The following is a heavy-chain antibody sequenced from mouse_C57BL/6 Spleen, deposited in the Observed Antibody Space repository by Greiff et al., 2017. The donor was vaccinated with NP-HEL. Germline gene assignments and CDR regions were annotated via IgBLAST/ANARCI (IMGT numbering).Heavy chain of an antibody. CDR2: INPSTGGT. CDR1: GYSFTGYY. V-gene: IGHV1-42*01. CDR3: ARGRFDY. Sequence: DVKLVESGPELVKPGASVKISCKASGYSFTGYYMNWVKQSPEKSLEWIGEINPSTGGTTYNQKFKAKATLTVDKSSSTAYMQLKSLTSEDSAVYYCARGRFDYWGQGTTLTVSS. J-gene: IGHJ2*01.